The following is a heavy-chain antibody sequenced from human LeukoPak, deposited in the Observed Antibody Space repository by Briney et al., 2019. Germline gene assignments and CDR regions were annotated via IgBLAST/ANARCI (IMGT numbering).Heavy chain of an antibody. V-gene: IGHV3-30-3*01. CDR2: ISYDGSNK. D-gene: IGHD6-19*01. CDR1: GFTFSSYA. Sequence: GGSLRLSCAASGFTFSSYAMHWVRQAPGKGLEWAAVISYDGSNKYYADSVKGRFTISRDNSKNTLYLQMNSLRAEDTAVYYCARGQYSSGWFVFDYWGQGTLVTVSS. CDR3: ARGQYSSGWFVFDY. J-gene: IGHJ4*02.